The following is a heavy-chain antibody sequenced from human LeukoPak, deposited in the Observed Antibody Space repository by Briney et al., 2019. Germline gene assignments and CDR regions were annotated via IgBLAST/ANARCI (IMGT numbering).Heavy chain of an antibody. CDR1: GGSISRYF. V-gene: IGHV4-59*01. CDR3: ARTSDPGYFDY. Sequence: SETLSLTCTVSGGSISRYFWSWIRQPPGKGLEWIGYIYYSGNTNCNPSLESRVTISVDTSKNQFSLKLSSVTAADTAVYYCARTSDPGYFDYWGQGTLVTVSS. CDR2: IYYSGNT. J-gene: IGHJ4*02.